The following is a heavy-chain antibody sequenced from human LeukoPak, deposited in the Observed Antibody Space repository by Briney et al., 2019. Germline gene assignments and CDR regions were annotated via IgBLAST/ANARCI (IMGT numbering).Heavy chain of an antibody. CDR1: GFTFDDYA. D-gene: IGHD3-10*02. J-gene: IGHJ6*04. CDR2: ISWRSGRI. Sequence: GGPLRLSCVVSGFTFDDYAVHCVREARGKGLEWVSGISWRSGRIGYADSVKGRFTISRDNAKNSLYLQMNSLRAEDTAVYYCAELGITMIGGVWGKGTTVTISS. V-gene: IGHV3-9*01. CDR3: AELGITMIGGV.